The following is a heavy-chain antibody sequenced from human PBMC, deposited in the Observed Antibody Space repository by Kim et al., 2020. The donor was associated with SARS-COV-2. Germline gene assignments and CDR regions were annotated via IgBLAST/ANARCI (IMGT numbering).Heavy chain of an antibody. CDR1: GFTFSSYG. CDR2: ISYDGSNK. D-gene: IGHD6-19*01. CDR3: AKDLGSSGWYVFATNWFDP. V-gene: IGHV3-30*18. J-gene: IGHJ5*02. Sequence: GGSLRLSCAASGFTFSSYGMHWVRQAPGKGLEWVAVISYDGSNKYYADSVKGRFTISRDNSKNTLYLQMNSLRAEDTAVYYCAKDLGSSGWYVFATNWFDPWGQGTLVTVSS.